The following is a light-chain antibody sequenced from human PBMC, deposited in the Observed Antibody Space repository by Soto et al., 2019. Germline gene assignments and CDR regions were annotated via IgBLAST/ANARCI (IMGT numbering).Light chain of an antibody. CDR3: QQSYSSPRT. J-gene: IGKJ4*01. CDR1: QSISTY. CDR2: AAS. Sequence: DIQMTQSPSSLSASVGDRVTITCRASQSISTYLNWYHQKPGKAPNVLIYAASNLQSGVPSRFSGSGSGTDFTLTISSLQPEDVGVYYCQQSYSSPRTFGGGTKVEIK. V-gene: IGKV1-39*01.